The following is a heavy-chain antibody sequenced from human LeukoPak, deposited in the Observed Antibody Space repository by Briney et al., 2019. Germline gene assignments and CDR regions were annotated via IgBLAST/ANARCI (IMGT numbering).Heavy chain of an antibody. CDR1: GFTFTSSA. D-gene: IGHD3-10*01. J-gene: IGHJ6*02. CDR3: AATVEGSGPYYGMDV. CDR2: IVVGSGHT. Sequence: ASVKVSCKASGFTFTSSAMQWVRQARGQRLAWIGWIVVGSGHTNYAQKFQERVTITRDMSTSTAYMELSSLRSEDTAVYYCAATVEGSGPYYGMDVWGQGTTVTVSS. V-gene: IGHV1-58*02.